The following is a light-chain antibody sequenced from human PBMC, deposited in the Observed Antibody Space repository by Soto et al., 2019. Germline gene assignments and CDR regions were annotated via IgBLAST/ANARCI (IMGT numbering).Light chain of an antibody. CDR2: DVS. V-gene: IGLV2-14*03. CDR3: SSYTTSSTYV. CDR1: SSDVGGYKY. Sequence: QSVLTQPASVSGSPGQSITLSCTGTSSDVGGYKYVSWYQQHPGKAPKLRIYDVSNRPSGVSNRCSGSKSGNTASLTISGRQAEDEADYYCSSYTTSSTYVFGTGTKVIVL. J-gene: IGLJ1*01.